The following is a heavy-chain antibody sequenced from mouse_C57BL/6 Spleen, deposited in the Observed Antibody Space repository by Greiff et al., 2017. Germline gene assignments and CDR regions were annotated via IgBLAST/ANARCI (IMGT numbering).Heavy chain of an antibody. D-gene: IGHD2-5*01. V-gene: IGHV1-55*01. CDR1: GYTFTSYW. Sequence: QVQLQQPGAELVKPGASVKMSCKASGYTFTSYWITWVKQRPGQGLEWIGAIYPGSGSTNYNEKFKGKATLTGDTSSSTAYMQLSSLTSEDSAVYYCSYYSNRYWYFGGWGTGTTVTVSS. CDR2: IYPGSGST. J-gene: IGHJ1*03. CDR3: SYYSNRYWYFGG.